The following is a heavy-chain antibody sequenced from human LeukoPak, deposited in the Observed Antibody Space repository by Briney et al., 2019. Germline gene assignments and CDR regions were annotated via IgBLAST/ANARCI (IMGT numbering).Heavy chain of an antibody. CDR2: IIPIFGTA. J-gene: IGHJ6*03. CDR1: GGTFSSYA. CDR3: ARGCSTSPDYYYYYMDV. V-gene: IGHV1-69*13. Sequence: SVKVSCKASGGTFSSYAISWVRQAPGQGLEWMGGIIPIFGTANYAQKFQGRVTITADESTSTAYMELSSLRSEDTAVYYCARGCSTSPDYYYYYMDVWGKGTTVTISS. D-gene: IGHD2-2*01.